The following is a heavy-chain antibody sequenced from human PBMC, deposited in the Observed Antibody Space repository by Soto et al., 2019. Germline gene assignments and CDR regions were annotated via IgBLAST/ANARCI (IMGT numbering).Heavy chain of an antibody. CDR2: IYHSGST. CDR1: GYSISSGYY. V-gene: IGHV4-38-2*01. CDR3: ARLGVQAAIGGYYYYYGMDV. J-gene: IGHJ6*02. D-gene: IGHD2-2*02. Sequence: SETLSLTCAVSGYSISSGYYWGWIRRPPGKGLEWIGSIYHSGSTYYNPSLKSRVTISVGTSKNQFSLKLSSVTAADTAVYYCARLGVQAAIGGYYYYYGMDVWGQGTTVTVYS.